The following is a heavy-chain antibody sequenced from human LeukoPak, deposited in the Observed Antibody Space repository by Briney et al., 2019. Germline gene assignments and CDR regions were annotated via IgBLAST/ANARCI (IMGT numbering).Heavy chain of an antibody. CDR2: INSDGSRI. CDR1: GFTFRSYW. CDR3: VRDLGWNEDY. V-gene: IGHV3-74*01. Sequence: SGGSLRLSCAASGFTFRSYWMHWVRQAPGKGLFWVSRINSDGSRIGYADSVKGRFTISRDNAKNTLYLQMNSLRVEDTAVYYCVRDLGWNEDYWGLGTLVTVSS. J-gene: IGHJ4*02. D-gene: IGHD1-1*01.